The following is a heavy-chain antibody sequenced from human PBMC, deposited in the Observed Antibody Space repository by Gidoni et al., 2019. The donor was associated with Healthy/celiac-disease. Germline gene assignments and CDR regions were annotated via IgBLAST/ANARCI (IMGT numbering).Heavy chain of an antibody. CDR3: AKDTGPRDTMVRGVIDY. CDR2: ISGSGGST. Sequence: EVQLLESGGGLVQPGGSLRLSCAASGFTFSRYAMSWVRQAPGKGREWVSAISGSGGSTYYADSVKGRFTISRDNSKNTLYLQMNSLRAEDTAVYYCAKDTGPRDTMVRGVIDYWGQGTLVTVSS. J-gene: IGHJ4*02. D-gene: IGHD3-10*01. V-gene: IGHV3-23*01. CDR1: GFTFSRYA.